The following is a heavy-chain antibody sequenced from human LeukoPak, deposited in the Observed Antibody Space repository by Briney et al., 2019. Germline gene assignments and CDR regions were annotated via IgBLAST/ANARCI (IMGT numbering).Heavy chain of an antibody. Sequence: PSETLSLTCTVSGGSISSYYWSWIRQPPGKGLEWIGYIYYSGSTNYHPSLKSRVTISVDTSKNQFSLKLSSVTAADTAVYYCARHTPPQGSSGAFDIWGQGTMVTVSS. J-gene: IGHJ3*02. CDR3: ARHTPPQGSSGAFDI. V-gene: IGHV4-59*08. CDR1: GGSISSYY. CDR2: IYYSGST. D-gene: IGHD6-25*01.